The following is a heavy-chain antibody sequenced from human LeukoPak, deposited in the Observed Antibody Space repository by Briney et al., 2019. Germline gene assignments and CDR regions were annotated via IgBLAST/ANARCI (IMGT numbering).Heavy chain of an antibody. CDR1: GFTFSNYW. J-gene: IGHJ4*02. CDR3: ARDGGHGGYDLYDY. D-gene: IGHD5-12*01. Sequence: GGPLRLSCTDSGFTFSNYWMGWVRQAPGKGLEWLANMKQDGSEKYYVDSVKGRFTISRDNAKNSLYLQMNSLRAEDTAVYYCARDGGHGGYDLYDYWGQGTLVTVSS. V-gene: IGHV3-7*01. CDR2: MKQDGSEK.